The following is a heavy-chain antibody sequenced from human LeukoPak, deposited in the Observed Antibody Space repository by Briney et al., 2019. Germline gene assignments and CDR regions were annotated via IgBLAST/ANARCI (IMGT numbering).Heavy chain of an antibody. CDR1: GGSISGGGYS. V-gene: IGHV4-30-2*01. Sequence: SETLSLTCAVSGGSISGGGYSWSWIRQPPGKGLEWIGYIYHSGSTYYNPSLKSRVTISVDRSKNQSSLKLSSVTAADTAVYYCARTYPNSGSVDYWGQGTLVTVSS. D-gene: IGHD1-26*01. CDR2: IYHSGST. J-gene: IGHJ4*02. CDR3: ARTYPNSGSVDY.